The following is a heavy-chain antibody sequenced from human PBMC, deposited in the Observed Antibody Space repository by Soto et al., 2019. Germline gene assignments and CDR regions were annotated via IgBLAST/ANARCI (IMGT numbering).Heavy chain of an antibody. CDR3: ARSRYNDY. CDR1: GFTFSSYA. D-gene: IGHD1-1*01. Sequence: PGGSLRLSCAASGFTFSSYAMNWVRQAPGKGLEWVSVISGSGTSISYRDSVRGRFTISRDNAKNSLYLQIDSLGAEDTAVYYCARSRYNDYWGQGTLVTVSS. V-gene: IGHV3-23*01. J-gene: IGHJ4*02. CDR2: ISGSGTSI.